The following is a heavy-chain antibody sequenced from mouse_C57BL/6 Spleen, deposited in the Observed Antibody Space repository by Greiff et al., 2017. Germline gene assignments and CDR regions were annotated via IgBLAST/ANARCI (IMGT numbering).Heavy chain of an antibody. Sequence: VQLQQSGAELAKPGASVKLSCKASGYTFTSYWMHWVKQRPGQGLEWIGYINPSSGYTKYNQKFKDKATLTADKSSSTAYMQLSSLTYEDSAVYYCARETYDYDEWFAYWGQGTLVTVSA. CDR1: GYTFTSYW. CDR3: ARETYDYDEWFAY. CDR2: INPSSGYT. D-gene: IGHD2-4*01. J-gene: IGHJ3*01. V-gene: IGHV1-7*01.